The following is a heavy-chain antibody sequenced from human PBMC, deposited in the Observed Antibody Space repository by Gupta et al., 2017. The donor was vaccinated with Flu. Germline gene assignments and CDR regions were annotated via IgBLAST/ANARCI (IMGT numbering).Heavy chain of an antibody. CDR3: ARVTLQQWVNPDVFDI. Sequence: QVQLVQSGAEVKKPGASVKVSCKASGYSFIDYYIQWGRQAPGQGLEWMGWINPSSGGTNYAQKFQGRVTMTRDTSISTAYMELSGLRSDDTAVYYCARVTLQQWVNPDVFDIWGQGTMVIVSS. V-gene: IGHV1-2*02. CDR2: INPSSGGT. D-gene: IGHD1-26*01. J-gene: IGHJ3*02. CDR1: GYSFIDYY.